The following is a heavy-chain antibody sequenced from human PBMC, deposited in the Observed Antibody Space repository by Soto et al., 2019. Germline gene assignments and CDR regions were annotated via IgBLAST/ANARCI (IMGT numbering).Heavy chain of an antibody. CDR3: ARDSSGYYATVDY. Sequence: GGSLRLSCAASRFTFSDYAIHWVRQAPGKGLEWVAVISYDGNDKYYADSVKGRFTISRDNSKNTLYLQMNSLGAEYTAVYYCARDSSGYYATVDYWGQGTLVTVSS. CDR2: ISYDGNDK. J-gene: IGHJ4*02. CDR1: RFTFSDYA. V-gene: IGHV3-30-3*01. D-gene: IGHD3-22*01.